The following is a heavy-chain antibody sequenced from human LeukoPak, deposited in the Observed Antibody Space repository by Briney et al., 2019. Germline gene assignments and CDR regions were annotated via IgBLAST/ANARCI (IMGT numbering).Heavy chain of an antibody. J-gene: IGHJ4*02. V-gene: IGHV3-23*01. D-gene: IGHD4-17*01. Sequence: GGSLRLSCAASGFTFSSYGMSWVRQAPGKGLEWVSTISISGSGGVTYYANSVKGRFAISRDNSKNTLYLQMNSLRAEDTAVYYCAKDRIYGDRFFDYWGQGTLVTVSS. CDR3: AKDRIYGDRFFDY. CDR2: ISISGSGGVT. CDR1: GFTFSSYG.